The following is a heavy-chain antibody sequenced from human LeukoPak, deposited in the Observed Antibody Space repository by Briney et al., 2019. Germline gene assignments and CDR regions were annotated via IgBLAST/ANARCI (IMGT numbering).Heavy chain of an antibody. V-gene: IGHV3-48*01. J-gene: IGHJ1*01. CDR2: ISNTGNTR. D-gene: IGHD3-10*01. CDR3: VRGEIYYGSGSYEG. Sequence: GGSLRLSCAASGFTFSTSDMDWVRQAPGKGLEWVSFISNTGNTRYYADSVRGRFTISRDNAKNSLFLQMNSLRAEDTAVYYCVRGEIYYGSGSYEGWGQGTLVIVSS. CDR1: GFTFSTSD.